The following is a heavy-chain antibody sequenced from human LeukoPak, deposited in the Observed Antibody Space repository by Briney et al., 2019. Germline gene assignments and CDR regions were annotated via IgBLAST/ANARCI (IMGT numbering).Heavy chain of an antibody. D-gene: IGHD6-13*01. V-gene: IGHV4-30-4*08. J-gene: IGHJ4*02. Sequence: SQTLSLTCTVSGGSISSGDYCWSWIRQPPGKGLEWIGYIYYSGSTYYNPSLKSRVTISVDTSKNQFSLKLSSVTAADTAVYYCAREGSSWPIDYWGQGTLVTVSS. CDR1: GGSISSGDYC. CDR3: AREGSSWPIDY. CDR2: IYYSGST.